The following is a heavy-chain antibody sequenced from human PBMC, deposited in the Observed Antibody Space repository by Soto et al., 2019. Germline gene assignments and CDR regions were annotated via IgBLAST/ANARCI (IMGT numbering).Heavy chain of an antibody. D-gene: IGHD6-13*01. J-gene: IGHJ4*02. V-gene: IGHV3-48*01. Sequence: GGSLRLSCAASGFTFSSYSMNWVRQAPGKGLEWVSYISSSSSTIYYADSVKGRFTISRDNAKNALYLQMNSLRAEDTAVYYCAKGLLNGRWYAADWGQGTLVTVSS. CDR1: GFTFSSYS. CDR3: AKGLLNGRWYAAD. CDR2: ISSSSSTI.